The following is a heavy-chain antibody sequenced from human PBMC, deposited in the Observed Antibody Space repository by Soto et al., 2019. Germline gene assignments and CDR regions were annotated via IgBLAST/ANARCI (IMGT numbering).Heavy chain of an antibody. CDR2: FYTTGTP. CDR1: GGSISSYY. V-gene: IGHV4-4*07. D-gene: IGHD3-10*01. Sequence: QVQLQESGPGLVKPSETLSLTCTVSGGSISSYYWSWIRQSAGKGLEWLGRFYTTGTPDYNPSLKSRLSMSTDTSKNQLSLRLTSVTAAVTGVYYCARAGNQYGVDVWGQGTTVTVSS. J-gene: IGHJ6*02. CDR3: ARAGNQYGVDV.